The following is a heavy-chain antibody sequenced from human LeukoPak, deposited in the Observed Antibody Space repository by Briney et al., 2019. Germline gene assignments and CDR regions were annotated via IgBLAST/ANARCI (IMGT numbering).Heavy chain of an antibody. V-gene: IGHV3-23*01. CDR2: ISGSGGST. J-gene: IGHJ4*02. Sequence: PGGSLRLSCAASGFTFSSYAMSWVRQAPGKGLEWVSAISGSGGSTYYADSVKGRFTISRDNSKNTLYLQMNSLRAEDTAVYYCAKDLYYYDSSGYSPFDYWGQGTLVTVSP. CDR3: AKDLYYYDSSGYSPFDY. CDR1: GFTFSSYA. D-gene: IGHD3-22*01.